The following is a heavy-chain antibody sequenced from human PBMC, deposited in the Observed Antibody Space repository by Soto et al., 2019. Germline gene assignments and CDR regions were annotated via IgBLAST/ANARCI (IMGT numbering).Heavy chain of an antibody. D-gene: IGHD3-16*01. V-gene: IGHV1-2*02. Sequence: ASVKVSCKASGYTFTTYYIHWVRQAPGQGPEWMGWINPNTGGTHYSQRFQGRVTITADESTTTAYMELSSLRSEDSAVYYCARLHVPMTYGGGVFDSWGQGTLVTVSS. CDR3: ARLHVPMTYGGGVFDS. CDR2: INPNTGGT. CDR1: GYTFTTYY. J-gene: IGHJ4*02.